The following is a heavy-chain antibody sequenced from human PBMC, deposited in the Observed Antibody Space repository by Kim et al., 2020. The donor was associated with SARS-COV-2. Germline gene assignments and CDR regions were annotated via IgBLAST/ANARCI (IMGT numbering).Heavy chain of an antibody. V-gene: IGHV3-23*01. Sequence: RFTISRDNAKNTLYLQMNSLRAEDTAVYYCAKNPRTRFGELNGSVYYFDYWGQGTLVTVSS. D-gene: IGHD3-10*01. CDR3: AKNPRTRFGELNGSVYYFDY. J-gene: IGHJ4*02.